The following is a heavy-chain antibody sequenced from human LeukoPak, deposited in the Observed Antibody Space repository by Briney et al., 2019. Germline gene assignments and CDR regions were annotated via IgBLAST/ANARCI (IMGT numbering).Heavy chain of an antibody. V-gene: IGHV3-7*02. Sequence: GGSLRLSCAASGFTFSNYWMSWVRQAPGKGLEWVAHIKQDGSEKYYVESVKGRFTISRDNAKNSLYLQMNSLRAEDTAVYYCARGGSGRALVNFWGQGTLVTVSS. J-gene: IGHJ4*02. CDR2: IKQDGSEK. CDR3: ARGGSGRALVNF. D-gene: IGHD3-10*01. CDR1: GFTFSNYW.